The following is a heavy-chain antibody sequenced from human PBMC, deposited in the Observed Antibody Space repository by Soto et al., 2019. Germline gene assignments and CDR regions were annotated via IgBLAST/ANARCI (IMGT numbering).Heavy chain of an antibody. CDR3: ARGGGFDTFDY. V-gene: IGHV4-30-2*01. CDR1: GASITYGSYS. D-gene: IGHD3-10*01. J-gene: IGHJ4*02. Sequence: QLQLHMSGSGLVKTSQTLSLTCTVSGASITYGSYSWSWIRQTPGQGQEWIGYINHLETTFYNPSFERQHTLFIYKTEDPFPPDVKFMAGTDRGVYFCARGGGFDTFDYWVQGILVTVPP. CDR2: INHLETT.